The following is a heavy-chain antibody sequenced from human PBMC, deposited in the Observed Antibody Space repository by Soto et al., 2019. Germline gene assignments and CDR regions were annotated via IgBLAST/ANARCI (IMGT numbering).Heavy chain of an antibody. CDR3: ARDPPLTTVTTRNDY. J-gene: IGHJ4*02. Sequence: ASVKVSCKDSGYTFTGYYMHWVRQAPGQGLEWMGWINPNSGGTNYAQKFQGRVTMTRDTSISTAYMELSRLRSDDTAVYYCARDPPLTTVTTRNDYWGQGTLVTVSS. CDR2: INPNSGGT. V-gene: IGHV1-2*02. D-gene: IGHD4-17*01. CDR1: GYTFTGYY.